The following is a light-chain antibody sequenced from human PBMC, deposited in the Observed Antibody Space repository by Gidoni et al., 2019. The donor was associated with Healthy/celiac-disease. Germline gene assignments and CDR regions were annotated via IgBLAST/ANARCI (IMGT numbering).Light chain of an antibody. J-gene: IGKJ2*01. CDR2: AAS. Sequence: DIHMTQSPSSLSASVGDRVTITCRASQSISSYLNWYQQKPGKAPKLLIYAASSLQSGVPSRFSGSGSGTDFTLTISSLQPEDFATYYCQKSYTFGQGTKLEIK. CDR3: QKSYT. CDR1: QSISSY. V-gene: IGKV1-39*01.